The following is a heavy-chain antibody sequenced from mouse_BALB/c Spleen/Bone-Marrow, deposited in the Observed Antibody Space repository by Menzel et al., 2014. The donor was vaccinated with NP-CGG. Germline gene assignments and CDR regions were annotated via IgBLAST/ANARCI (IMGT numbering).Heavy chain of an antibody. CDR2: INPNNGRT. D-gene: IGHD3-3*01. Sequence: QVQLQQSGAALVKPGASVNLSCRASGFTFTTYWIHWVKQRPGQGLEWIGEINPNNGRTNYNERFKTKATLIVDKSSSTAYMQLSSLTSEDSAVYYFARGGRAMAFWGQGTSVTVSS. V-gene: IGHV1S81*02. CDR3: ARGGRAMAF. CDR1: GFTFTTYW. J-gene: IGHJ4*01.